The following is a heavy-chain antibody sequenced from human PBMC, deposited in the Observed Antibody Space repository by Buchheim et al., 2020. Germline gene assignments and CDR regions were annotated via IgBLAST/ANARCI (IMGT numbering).Heavy chain of an antibody. CDR3: ARDDSWNPPTQ. J-gene: IGHJ4*02. CDR2: IKGDGSEK. Sequence: VASGGGLVQPGESLRLSCAASGFDFKKYWMRWLRQAPGKGLEWVANIKGDGSEKYYVDSVKGRFTISRDNYENSIYLQMSSLRVEDTAIYYCARDDSWNPPTQWGQG. CDR1: GFDFKKYW. D-gene: IGHD1-1*01. V-gene: IGHV3-7*01.